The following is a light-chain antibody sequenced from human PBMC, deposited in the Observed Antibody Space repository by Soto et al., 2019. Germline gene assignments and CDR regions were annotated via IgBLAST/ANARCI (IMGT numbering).Light chain of an antibody. CDR3: QHYNNWPRT. J-gene: IGKJ1*01. CDR1: QSVSSN. CDR2: GAS. V-gene: IGKV3-15*01. Sequence: EIVMTQSPATLSVSPGERATLSCRASQSVSSNLAWYQQKPGQAPRLLIYGASTRATGIQARFSGSGSGTEVTLTISSLQSEDFAVDYCQHYNNWPRTFGQGTKVEIK.